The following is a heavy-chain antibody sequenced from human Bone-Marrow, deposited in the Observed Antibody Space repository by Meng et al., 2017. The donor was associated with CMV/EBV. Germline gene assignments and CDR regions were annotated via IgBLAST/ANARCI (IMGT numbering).Heavy chain of an antibody. CDR3: ARDDSSGSIDY. CDR1: GYSFTNCW. Sequence: GESLKISCKYFGYSFTNCWIGWVRQMPGKGLEWMGIINPGDSDTQYRASFQGQVTISADKSISTAYLQWSSLKASDTAMYYCARDDSSGSIDYWGQGTLVTVSS. CDR2: INPGDSDT. J-gene: IGHJ4*02. D-gene: IGHD3-22*01. V-gene: IGHV5-51*01.